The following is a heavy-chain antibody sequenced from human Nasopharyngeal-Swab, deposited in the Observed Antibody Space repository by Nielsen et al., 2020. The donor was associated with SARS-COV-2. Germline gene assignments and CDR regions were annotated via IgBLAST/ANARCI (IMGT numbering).Heavy chain of an antibody. CDR3: ARVGGDLRFLEWPLDY. Sequence: ASVKVSCKASGYTFTSYAMNWVRQAPGQGLEWMGWINTNTGNPTYAQGFTGRFVFSLDTSASTAYLQISSLKAEDTAVYYCARVGGDLRFLEWPLDYWGQGTLVTVSS. D-gene: IGHD3-3*01. V-gene: IGHV7-4-1*02. J-gene: IGHJ4*02. CDR1: GYTFTSYA. CDR2: INTNTGNP.